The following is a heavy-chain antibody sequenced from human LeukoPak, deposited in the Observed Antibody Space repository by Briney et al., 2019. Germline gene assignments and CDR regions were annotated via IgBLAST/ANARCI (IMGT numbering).Heavy chain of an antibody. CDR1: GDSVSSNSTA. CDR2: TYYRSKWYS. D-gene: IGHD2-8*01. J-gene: IGHJ4*02. V-gene: IGHV6-1*01. Sequence: SQTLSLTCAISGDSVSSNSTACNWIRQSPSRGLEWLGRTYYRSKWYSDYAVSVKSRITINPDTSKNQFSLQLNSVTPEDTAVYYCASRGTGYCTNGVCSTTPPGGYWGQGTLVTVSS. CDR3: ASRGTGYCTNGVCSTTPPGGY.